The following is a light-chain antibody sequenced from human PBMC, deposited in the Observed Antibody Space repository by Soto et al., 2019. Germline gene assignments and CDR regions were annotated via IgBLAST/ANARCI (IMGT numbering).Light chain of an antibody. CDR3: QQYSAFSVT. V-gene: IGKV1-5*03. CDR1: QSIGDL. CDR2: KAS. J-gene: IGKJ1*01. Sequence: DIQMTQSPSTLSASVEDRVTITCRASQSIGDLLAWYQQKPGEAPKVLIYKASYLESGVPSRFSGSGSGTEFTLTISSLQPEDIETSYCQQYSAFSVTFGQGTKVDIK.